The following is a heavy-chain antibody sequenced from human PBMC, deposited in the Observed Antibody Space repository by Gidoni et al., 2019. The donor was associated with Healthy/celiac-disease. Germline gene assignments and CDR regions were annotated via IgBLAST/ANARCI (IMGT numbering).Heavy chain of an antibody. J-gene: IGHJ6*02. D-gene: IGHD3-3*01. CDR1: GFTFSSYG. V-gene: IGHV3-33*01. Sequence: QVQLVESGGGVVQPGRSLRLSCAASGFTFSSYGMHWVRQAPGKGLEWVAVIWYDGSNKYYADSVKGRFTISRDNSKNTLYLQMNSLRAEDTAIYYCARDGHLEWLLFDPNSSDYDMDVWGQGTTVTVSS. CDR3: ARDGHLEWLLFDPNSSDYDMDV. CDR2: IWYDGSNK.